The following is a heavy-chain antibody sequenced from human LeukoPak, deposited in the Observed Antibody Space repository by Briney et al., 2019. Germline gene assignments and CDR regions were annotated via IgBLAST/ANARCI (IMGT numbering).Heavy chain of an antibody. J-gene: IGHJ5*02. Sequence: KVSCKASGYTFTSYDINWVRQATGQGLEWMGIIYPGDSDTRYSPSFQGQVTISADKSISTAYLQWSSLKASDTAMYYCARHGVGHSSSWYWFDPWGQGTLVTVSS. CDR2: IYPGDSDT. CDR3: ARHGVGHSSSWYWFDP. CDR1: GYTFTSYD. D-gene: IGHD6-13*01. V-gene: IGHV5-51*01.